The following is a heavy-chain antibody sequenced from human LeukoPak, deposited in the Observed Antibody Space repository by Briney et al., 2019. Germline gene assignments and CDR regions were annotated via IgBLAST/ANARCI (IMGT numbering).Heavy chain of an antibody. CDR2: IYYSGST. Sequence: SETLPLTCTVSGGSISSYYWSWIRQPPGKGLEWIGYIYYSGSTNYNPSLKSRVTISVDTSKNQFSLKLSSVTAADTAVYYCARVAGVFWSGYAFYYYYGMDVWGQGTTVTVSS. D-gene: IGHD3-3*01. V-gene: IGHV4-59*01. J-gene: IGHJ6*02. CDR3: ARVAGVFWSGYAFYYYYGMDV. CDR1: GGSISSYY.